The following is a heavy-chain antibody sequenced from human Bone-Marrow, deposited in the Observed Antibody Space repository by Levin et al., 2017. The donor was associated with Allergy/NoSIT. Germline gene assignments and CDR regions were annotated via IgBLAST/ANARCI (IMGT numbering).Heavy chain of an antibody. CDR3: ARDGPSIAARPDLFFDY. V-gene: IGHV3-30-3*01. CDR2: ISYDGSNK. Sequence: GGSLRLSCAASGFTFSSYAMHWVRQAPGKGLEWVAVISYDGSNKYYADSVKGRFTISRDNSKNTLYLQMNSLRAEDTAVYYCARDGPSIAARPDLFFDYWGQGTLVTVSS. CDR1: GFTFSSYA. J-gene: IGHJ4*02. D-gene: IGHD6-6*01.